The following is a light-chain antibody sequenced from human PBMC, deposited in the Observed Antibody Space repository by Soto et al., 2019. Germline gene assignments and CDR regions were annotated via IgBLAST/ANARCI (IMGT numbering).Light chain of an antibody. CDR1: SSDVGGYNY. Sequence: QSVLTQPPSASGSPGQSVTISCTGTSSDVGGYNYVSWYQQHPGKAPKLIISEVSKRPSGVPDRFSGSKSGNTASLTVSGLQAEDEADYYCRSYTVSGTYVFGTGTKATVL. J-gene: IGLJ1*01. V-gene: IGLV2-8*01. CDR2: EVS. CDR3: RSYTVSGTYV.